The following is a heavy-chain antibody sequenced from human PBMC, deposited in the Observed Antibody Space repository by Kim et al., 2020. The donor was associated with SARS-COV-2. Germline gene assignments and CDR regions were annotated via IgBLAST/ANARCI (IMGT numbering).Heavy chain of an antibody. V-gene: IGHV4-34*01. CDR1: GGSFSGYY. CDR2: INHSGST. Sequence: SETLSLTCAVYGGSFSGYYWCWLRQPPGEGLEWIGEINHSGSTNYNPPLKSRVTISVDTSKNQFSLKLRSVTAAGTAVYYCAREKKGYSYGYIFYYGMYVWGQGTADTVSS. J-gene: IGHJ6*02. D-gene: IGHD5-18*01. CDR3: AREKKGYSYGYIFYYGMYV.